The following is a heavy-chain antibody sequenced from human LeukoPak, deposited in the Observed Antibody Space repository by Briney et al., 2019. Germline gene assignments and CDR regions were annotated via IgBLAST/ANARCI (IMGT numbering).Heavy chain of an antibody. J-gene: IGHJ4*02. CDR2: IYSGGST. D-gene: IGHD2-15*01. Sequence: PGGSLRLSCAASGFTVSSNYMSWVRQAPGKGLEWVSVIYSGGSTYYADSVKGRFTISRDNSKNTLYLQMNSLRAEDTAVYYCAKGNVVVVAATYFDYWGQGTLVTVSS. V-gene: IGHV3-53*01. CDR1: GFTVSSNY. CDR3: AKGNVVVVAATYFDY.